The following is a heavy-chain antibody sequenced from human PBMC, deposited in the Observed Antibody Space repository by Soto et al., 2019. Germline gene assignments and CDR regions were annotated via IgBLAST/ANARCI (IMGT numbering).Heavy chain of an antibody. CDR2: IHYTGTT. D-gene: IGHD3-9*01. CDR1: DCSITSHSYY. J-gene: IGHJ4*02. CDR3: ARVLGEQGHPYFVGFDS. Sequence: WETLSLTCTLMDCSITSHSYYWGWIRQSPWTEMQWIGTIHYTGTTSYNPSLQGRATIAIDGSKNQMFLKLISVTAADTAVYYCARVLGEQGHPYFVGFDSWGQGTEVTVSS. V-gene: IGHV4-39*01.